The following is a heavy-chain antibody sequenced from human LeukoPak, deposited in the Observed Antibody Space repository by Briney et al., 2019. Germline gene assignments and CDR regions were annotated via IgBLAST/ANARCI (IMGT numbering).Heavy chain of an antibody. J-gene: IGHJ4*02. CDR2: ISFGGDT. D-gene: IGHD5-24*01. Sequence: SETLSLTCSVSGGSITATRSYGAWVRQPPGKGLEWIASISFGGDTYYTPSLESRVLISVDTSKNTFSLRLTSVTAADTAVYYCARVRGRDGYFDYWGRGTLVTVSA. CDR1: GGSITATRSY. CDR3: ARVRGRDGYFDY. V-gene: IGHV4-39*07.